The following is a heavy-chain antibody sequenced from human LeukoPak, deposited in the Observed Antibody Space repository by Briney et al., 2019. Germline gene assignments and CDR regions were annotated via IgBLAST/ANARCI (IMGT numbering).Heavy chain of an antibody. CDR3: ARGNYDFWSGYYGYYYYMDV. D-gene: IGHD3-3*01. V-gene: IGHV6-1*01. J-gene: IGHJ6*03. CDR2: TYYRSKWYN. CDR1: GDSVSSNSAA. Sequence: SQTLSLTCAISGDSVSSNSAAWNWIRQSPSRGLEWLGRTYYRSKWYNDYAVSVKSRITINPDTSKNQFSLQLNSVTPEDTAVYYCARGNYDFWSGYYGYYYYMDVWGKGTTVTVSS.